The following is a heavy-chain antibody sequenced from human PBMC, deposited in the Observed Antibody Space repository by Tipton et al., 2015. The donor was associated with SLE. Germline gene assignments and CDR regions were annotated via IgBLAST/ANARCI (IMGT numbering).Heavy chain of an antibody. D-gene: IGHD2-2*01. J-gene: IGHJ6*03. CDR2: INQSGST. CDR3: ARRSQLLLSRLFYYYMDV. Sequence: TLSLTCAVYGGSFSGYYWSWIRQPPGKGLEWIGEINQSGSTNYNASLKSRITISVDTSKNQFSRKLSSVTAADTAVYYCARRSQLLLSRLFYYYMDVWGKGTTVTISS. CDR1: GGSFSGYY. V-gene: IGHV4-34*01.